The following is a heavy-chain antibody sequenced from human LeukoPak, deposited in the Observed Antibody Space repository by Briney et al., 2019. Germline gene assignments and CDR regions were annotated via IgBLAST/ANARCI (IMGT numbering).Heavy chain of an antibody. CDR3: ARGTRGLPIYYYYYMDV. V-gene: IGHV1-8*03. D-gene: IGHD3-10*01. CDR1: GYTFTSYD. J-gene: IGHJ6*03. CDR2: MNPNRGNT. Sequence: ASVKVSCKASGYTFTSYDINWVRQATGQGLAWMGWMNPNRGNTGYAQKFQGRVTITRKTSISTAYMELSSLRSEDTAVYYCARGTRGLPIYYYYYMDVWGKGTTVTVSS.